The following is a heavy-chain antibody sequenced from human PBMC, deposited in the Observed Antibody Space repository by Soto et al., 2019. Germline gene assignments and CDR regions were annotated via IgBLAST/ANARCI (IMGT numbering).Heavy chain of an antibody. Sequence: SETLSLTCAVSGGSISSSNWWSWVRQPPGKGLEWIGEIYHSGSTNYNPSLKSRVTISVDTSKNQFSLKLSSVTAADTAVYYCASPYSGSYYRSYYYYGMDVWGQGTTVTVSS. CDR1: GGSISSSNW. J-gene: IGHJ6*02. CDR2: IYHSGST. V-gene: IGHV4-4*02. CDR3: ASPYSGSYYRSYYYYGMDV. D-gene: IGHD1-26*01.